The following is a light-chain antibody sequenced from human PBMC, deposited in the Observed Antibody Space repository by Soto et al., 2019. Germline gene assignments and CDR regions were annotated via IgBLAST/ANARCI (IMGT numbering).Light chain of an antibody. CDR1: SSNIGSNY. J-gene: IGLJ1*01. Sequence: QSVLTQPPSASGTPGQRVTISCSGSSSNIGSNYVYWYQQLPGTAPKLLIYRNNQRPSGDPDRFSGSKSGTSASLAISGLRSEDEADYYCAAWDDSLSGYVFGTGTKVTVL. CDR3: AAWDDSLSGYV. CDR2: RNN. V-gene: IGLV1-47*01.